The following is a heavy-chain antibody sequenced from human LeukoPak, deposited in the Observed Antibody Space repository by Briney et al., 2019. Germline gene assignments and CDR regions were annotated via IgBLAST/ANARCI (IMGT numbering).Heavy chain of an antibody. J-gene: IGHJ4*02. V-gene: IGHV4-39*01. CDR1: GGSISSSSYY. D-gene: IGHD3-22*01. CDR2: FYYSGSI. Sequence: KSSETLSLTCTVYGGSISSSSYYWPWVRQRPGRVGGRIGSFYYSGSIYYNPSLKSRVTVSVDTSKNQFSLKLSSVTAADTAVYYCARFGYYYDNSGYCCWGQGTLVTVSS. CDR3: ARFGYYYDNSGYCC.